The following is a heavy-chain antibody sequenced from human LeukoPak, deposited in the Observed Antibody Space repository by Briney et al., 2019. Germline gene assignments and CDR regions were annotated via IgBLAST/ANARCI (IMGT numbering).Heavy chain of an antibody. CDR1: GRTFTEHY. D-gene: IGHD2-8*01. CDR3: AREWSTFDI. Sequence: GGSLRLSCAASGRTFTEHYMHWIRQAPGKGLEWVSFIGGTAGNTYYADSVKGRFTISRDNAKNSLYLQMNSLRAEDTAVYYCAREWSTFDIWGQGTMVTVSS. CDR2: IGGTAGNT. V-gene: IGHV3-11*04. J-gene: IGHJ3*02.